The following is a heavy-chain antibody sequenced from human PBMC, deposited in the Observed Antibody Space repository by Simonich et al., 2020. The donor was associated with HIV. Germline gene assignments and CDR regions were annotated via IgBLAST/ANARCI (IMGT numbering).Heavy chain of an antibody. CDR2: IYPSGGST. D-gene: IGHD4-17*01. J-gene: IGHJ4*02. CDR3: ARVENDYGDLDY. CDR1: GYTFTSYY. Sequence: QVQLVQSGAEVKKPGASVKFSCKASGYTFTSYYIHWVRQAPGQGLEWMGIIYPSGGSTSYAQKFRGRVTMTSDTSTSTVYMELSSLRSEDTAVYYCARVENDYGDLDYWGQGTLVTVSS. V-gene: IGHV1-46*01.